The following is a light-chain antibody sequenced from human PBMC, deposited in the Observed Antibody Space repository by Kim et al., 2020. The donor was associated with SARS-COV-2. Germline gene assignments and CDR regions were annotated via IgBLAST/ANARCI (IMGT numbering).Light chain of an antibody. CDR3: CSYAGSTTFV. Sequence: GQSITISCSGTSNDIGMYNLVSWYQQHPGKAPKLIVFEVTKRPSGVSPRFSGSRSGNTASLTISGLQPEDEVEYYCCSYAGSTTFVLGSGTKVTVL. V-gene: IGLV2-23*02. CDR2: EVT. CDR1: SNDIGMYNL. J-gene: IGLJ1*01.